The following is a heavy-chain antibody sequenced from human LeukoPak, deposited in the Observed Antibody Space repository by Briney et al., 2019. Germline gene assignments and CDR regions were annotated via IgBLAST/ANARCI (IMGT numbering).Heavy chain of an antibody. V-gene: IGHV3-23*01. CDR3: AKAIRKAAVAGTIDY. CDR2: ISGSGGST. D-gene: IGHD6-19*01. Sequence: GGSLRLSCAASGFTFSSYGMSWVRQAPGKGLEWVSAISGSGGSTYYADSVKGRFTISRDNSKNTLYLQMNSLRAEDTAVYYCAKAIRKAAVAGTIDYWGQGTLVTVSS. J-gene: IGHJ4*02. CDR1: GFTFSSYG.